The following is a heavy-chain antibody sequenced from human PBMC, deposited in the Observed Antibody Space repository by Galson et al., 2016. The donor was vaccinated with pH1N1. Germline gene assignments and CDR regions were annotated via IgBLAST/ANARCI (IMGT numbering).Heavy chain of an antibody. CDR1: GFSVSNNH. J-gene: IGHJ4*02. D-gene: IGHD3-10*01. Sequence: SLRLSCAPSGFSVSNNHMSWVRQAPGKGLEWVSAIYRGGSTYYADSLEGRFTISRDDSKNMLYLQMNSLRVDDTAIYYCTGTLLSFGEPNNADFWGQGTQVTVSS. CDR3: TGTLLSFGEPNNADF. V-gene: IGHV3-53*01. CDR2: IYRGGST.